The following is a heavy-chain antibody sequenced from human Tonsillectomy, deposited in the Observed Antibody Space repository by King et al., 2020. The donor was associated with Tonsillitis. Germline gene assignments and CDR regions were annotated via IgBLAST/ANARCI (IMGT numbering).Heavy chain of an antibody. CDR2: IYPGDSDT. D-gene: IGHD3-22*01. Sequence: EVQLVPSGAEVKKPGASLKISCKGSGYSFTSYWIGWVRQMPGKGLEWMGIIYPGDSDTRYSPSFQGQVTISADKSISTAYLQWSSLKASDTAMYYCARRLYYYDSSGYYFAFDIWGQGTMVTVSS. CDR3: ARRLYYYDSSGYYFAFDI. V-gene: IGHV5-51*03. CDR1: GYSFTSYW. J-gene: IGHJ3*02.